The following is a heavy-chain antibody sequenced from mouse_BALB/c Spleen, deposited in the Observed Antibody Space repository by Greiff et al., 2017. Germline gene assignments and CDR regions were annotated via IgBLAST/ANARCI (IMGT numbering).Heavy chain of an antibody. CDR2: ISSGGSYT. J-gene: IGHJ4*01. V-gene: IGHV5-9-3*01. Sequence: EVHLVESGGGLVKPGGSLKLSCAASGFTFSSYAMSWVRQTPEKRLEWVATISSGGSYTYYPDSVKGRFTISRDNAKNTLYLQMSSLRSEDTAMYYCARQEITTGYYYAMDYWGQGTSVTVSS. D-gene: IGHD2-4*01. CDR3: ARQEITTGYYYAMDY. CDR1: GFTFSSYA.